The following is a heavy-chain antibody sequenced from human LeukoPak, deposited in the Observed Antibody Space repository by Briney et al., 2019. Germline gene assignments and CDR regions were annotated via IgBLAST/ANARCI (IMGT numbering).Heavy chain of an antibody. CDR1: GGSISSYY. J-gene: IGHJ3*02. CDR3: ARFLSRRAAFDI. Sequence: SETLSLTCTVSGGSISSYYWSWIREPAGKGLEWIGRMYTNGSTNYNPSLKSRVTMSVDTSKNQFSLKVSSVTAADTAVYYCARFLSRRAAFDIWGQGTVVTVAS. V-gene: IGHV4-4*07. CDR2: MYTNGST.